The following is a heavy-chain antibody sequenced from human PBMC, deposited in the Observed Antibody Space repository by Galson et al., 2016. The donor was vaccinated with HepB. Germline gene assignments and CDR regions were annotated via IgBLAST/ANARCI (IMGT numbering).Heavy chain of an antibody. CDR1: GYTFTGYY. Sequence: SVKVSCKASGYTFTGYYMHWVRQAPGQGLEWMGWINPNSGGTNYAQKFQGRVTMTRDTSISTAYMELSRLRSYDTAVYYCARFVRFLEAPPFDPWGKGTLVTVSS. D-gene: IGHD3-3*01. CDR3: ARFVRFLEAPPFDP. CDR2: INPNSGGT. J-gene: IGHJ5*02. V-gene: IGHV1-2*02.